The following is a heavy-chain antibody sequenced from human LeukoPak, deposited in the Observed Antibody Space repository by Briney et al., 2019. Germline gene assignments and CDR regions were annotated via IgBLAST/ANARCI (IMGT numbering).Heavy chain of an antibody. CDR2: IYPGDSDT. V-gene: IGHV5-51*01. J-gene: IGHJ5*02. Sequence: GESLKISCKGSGYSFTSYWIGWVRQMPGKGLEWMGIIYPGDSDTRYSPSFQGQVTISADKSISPAYLQWSSLKASDTAMYYCARITSGYDDGFWFDPWGQGTLVTVSS. CDR3: ARITSGYDDGFWFDP. CDR1: GYSFTSYW. D-gene: IGHD5-12*01.